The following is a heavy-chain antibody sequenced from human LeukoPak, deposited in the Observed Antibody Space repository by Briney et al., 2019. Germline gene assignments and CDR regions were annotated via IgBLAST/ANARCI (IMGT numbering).Heavy chain of an antibody. CDR3: ARVNDYDSGSLYRAIDY. D-gene: IGHD3-10*01. CDR1: GFTFNKYW. V-gene: IGHV3-7*01. CDR2: IKQDESEK. J-gene: IGHJ4*02. Sequence: GGSLRLSCEASGFTFNKYWMSWFRQAQGKGLEWVANIKQDESEKNYGDSVKGRFTISRDNVKNSLYLQMNSLRAEDTAVYSCARVNDYDSGSLYRAIDYWGQGTLVSVSS.